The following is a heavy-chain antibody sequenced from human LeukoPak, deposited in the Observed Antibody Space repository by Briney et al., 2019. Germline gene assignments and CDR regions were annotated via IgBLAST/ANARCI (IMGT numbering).Heavy chain of an antibody. Sequence: GGSLRLSCAASGFTFSSYTMNWVRQAPGKGLEWVSYISSGNSNIYYADSVKGRFTISRDNAKTSLYLQMNSLRAEDTAIYYCARHLSGVTGYTYGRGIDYWGQGTLVTVSS. CDR2: ISSGNSNI. CDR1: GFTFSSYT. J-gene: IGHJ4*02. V-gene: IGHV3-48*01. CDR3: ARHLSGVTGYTYGRGIDY. D-gene: IGHD5-18*01.